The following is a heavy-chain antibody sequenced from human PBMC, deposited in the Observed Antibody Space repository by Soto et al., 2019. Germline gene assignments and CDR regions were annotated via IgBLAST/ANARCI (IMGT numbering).Heavy chain of an antibody. Sequence: QVQLVQSGAEVKKPGASVKVSCRTSGYTFRNYGITWVRQAPGQGLEWMGRLSAYTGDTNYAQSLQGRVTMTTDTATNTSDMELSSLRSDDTAVYYCARVMSRYGSISLLYWVQGTLVTVSS. V-gene: IGHV1-18*01. D-gene: IGHD6-13*01. CDR3: ARVMSRYGSISLLY. CDR2: LSAYTGDT. CDR1: GYTFRNYG. J-gene: IGHJ4*02.